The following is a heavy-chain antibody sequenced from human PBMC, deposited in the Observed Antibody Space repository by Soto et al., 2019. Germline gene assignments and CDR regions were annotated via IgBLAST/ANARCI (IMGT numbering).Heavy chain of an antibody. Sequence: ASVKVSCKASGYTFTSYGISWVRQAPGQGLEWMGWISAYNGNTNYAQKLQGRVTMTTDTSTSTAYMELRSLRSDDTAVYYCARDLAAGNHYYRLDVWGQGTTVTVSS. J-gene: IGHJ6*02. V-gene: IGHV1-18*01. CDR3: ARDLAAGNHYYRLDV. D-gene: IGHD6-25*01. CDR2: ISAYNGNT. CDR1: GYTFTSYG.